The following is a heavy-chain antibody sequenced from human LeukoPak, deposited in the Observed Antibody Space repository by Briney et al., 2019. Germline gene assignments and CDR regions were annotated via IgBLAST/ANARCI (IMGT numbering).Heavy chain of an antibody. CDR3: ARGEWDTAMAPMDY. V-gene: IGHV1-2*02. CDR2: INPNSGGT. D-gene: IGHD5-18*01. CDR1: GYTFTGYY. Sequence: EASVKVSCKASGYTFTGYYMHWVRQAPGQGLEWMGWINPNSGGTNYAQKFQGRVTMTRDTSISTAYMELSRLRSDDTAVYYCARGEWDTAMAPMDYWGQGTLVTVSS. J-gene: IGHJ4*02.